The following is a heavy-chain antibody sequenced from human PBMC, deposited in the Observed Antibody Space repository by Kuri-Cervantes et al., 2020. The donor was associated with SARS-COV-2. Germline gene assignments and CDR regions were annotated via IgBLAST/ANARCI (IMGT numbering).Heavy chain of an antibody. CDR2: IIPIFGTA. Sequence: SVKVSCKASGGTFSSYAISWVRQAPGQGLEWMGGIIPIFGTANYAQKFQGRVTITTDESTSTAYMELSSLRSEDTAVYYCASSIYSYGTYYYYCYYMDVWGKGTTVTVSS. J-gene: IGHJ6*03. D-gene: IGHD5-18*01. CDR1: GGTFSSYA. CDR3: ASSIYSYGTYYYYCYYMDV. V-gene: IGHV1-69*05.